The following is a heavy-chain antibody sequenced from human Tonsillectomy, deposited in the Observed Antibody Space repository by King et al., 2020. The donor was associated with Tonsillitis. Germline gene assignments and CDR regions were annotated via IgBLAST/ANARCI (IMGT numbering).Heavy chain of an antibody. Sequence: VQLVESGGGVVQPGRSLGLSCAASGFAFESYGVHWVRQAPGKGLEWVAVIWYDGSDKYYADSVKGRFTISRDNSMSTVDLRMTSLTAEDTAVYYCARETARSGWYADYWGQGTLVTVSS. V-gene: IGHV3-33*01. J-gene: IGHJ4*02. D-gene: IGHD6-19*01. CDR1: GFAFESYG. CDR2: IWYDGSDK. CDR3: ARETARSGWYADY.